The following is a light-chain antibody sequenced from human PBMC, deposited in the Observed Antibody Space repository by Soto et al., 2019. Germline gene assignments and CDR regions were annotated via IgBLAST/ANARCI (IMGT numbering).Light chain of an antibody. CDR3: AAWDGSLSAWV. CDR2: LNN. V-gene: IGLV1-47*01. J-gene: IGLJ3*02. Sequence: QPVLTQPPSASGTPGQMVTISCSGSSSNIGTKYVYWYQQLPGTAPKLLIYLNNQRPSGVPDRFSGSKSGTSASLAISGLRSEDEADYYCAAWDGSLSAWVFGGGTKLTVL. CDR1: SSNIGTKY.